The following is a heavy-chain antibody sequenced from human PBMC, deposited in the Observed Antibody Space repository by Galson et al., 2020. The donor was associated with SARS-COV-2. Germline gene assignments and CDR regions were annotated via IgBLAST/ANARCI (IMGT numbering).Heavy chain of an antibody. CDR3: ARSGGHDYGNIRDYFDY. CDR2: ISYDGSNK. Sequence: GGSLRLSCAASGFTFSSYAMHWVRQAPGKGLEWVAVISYDGSNKYYADSVKGRFTISRDSSKNTLYLQMNSLRPEDTAVFYCARSGGHDYGNIRDYFDYWGQGTLVTVSS. D-gene: IGHD4-17*01. V-gene: IGHV3-30*04. J-gene: IGHJ4*02. CDR1: GFTFSSYA.